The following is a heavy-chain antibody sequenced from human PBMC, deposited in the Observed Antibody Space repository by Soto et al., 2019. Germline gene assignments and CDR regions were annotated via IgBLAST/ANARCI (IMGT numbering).Heavy chain of an antibody. CDR3: AREGNYYDSSGAPFDY. V-gene: IGHV1-69*13. CDR1: GGTFSSYA. Sequence: SSVKVSCKASGGTFSSYAISWVRQAPGQGLEWMGGIIPIFGTANYAQKFQGRVTITADESTSTAYMELSSLRSEDTAVYYCAREGNYYDSSGAPFDYWGQGTLVIVSS. CDR2: IIPIFGTA. D-gene: IGHD3-22*01. J-gene: IGHJ4*02.